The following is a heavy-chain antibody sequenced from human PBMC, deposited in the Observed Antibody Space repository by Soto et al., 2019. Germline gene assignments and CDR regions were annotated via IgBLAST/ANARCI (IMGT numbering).Heavy chain of an antibody. CDR3: AHRPDSGYDYDYGWIDY. CDR2: IYWDDDK. CDR1: GFSLSTSGVG. V-gene: IGHV2-5*02. Sequence: SGPTLVNPTQTLTLTCTFSGFSLSTSGVGVGWIRQPPGKALEWLALIYWDDDKRYSPSLKSRLTITKDTSKNQVVLTMTNMDPVDTATYYCAHRPDSGYDYDYGWIDYWGQGTLVTVSS. D-gene: IGHD5-12*01. J-gene: IGHJ4*02.